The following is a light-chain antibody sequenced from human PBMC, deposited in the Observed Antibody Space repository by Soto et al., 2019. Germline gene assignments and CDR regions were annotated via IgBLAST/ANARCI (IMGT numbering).Light chain of an antibody. Sequence: SVLTQARSGSGSPGQSVTISCTGTSSDVGGYNYVSWYQQHPGKAPKLMIYDVSKRPSGVPDRFSGSKSGNTASLTISGLQAEDEADYYCCSYAGSYTYVFGTGTKVTVL. CDR1: SSDVGGYNY. V-gene: IGLV2-11*01. J-gene: IGLJ1*01. CDR3: CSYAGSYTYV. CDR2: DVS.